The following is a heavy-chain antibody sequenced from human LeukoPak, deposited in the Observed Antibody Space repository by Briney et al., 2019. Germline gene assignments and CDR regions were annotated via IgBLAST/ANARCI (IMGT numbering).Heavy chain of an antibody. V-gene: IGHV3-48*03. Sequence: PGGSLRLSCAASGFTFSSYEMNWVRQAPGKGLEWVSYISSSGSTIYYADSVKGRFTISRDNAKNSLYLQMNSLRAEDTAVYYCARALISRVRGVIDYKYFDYWGQGTLVTVSS. D-gene: IGHD3-10*01. CDR3: ARALISRVRGVIDYKYFDY. CDR1: GFTFSSYE. CDR2: ISSSGSTI. J-gene: IGHJ4*02.